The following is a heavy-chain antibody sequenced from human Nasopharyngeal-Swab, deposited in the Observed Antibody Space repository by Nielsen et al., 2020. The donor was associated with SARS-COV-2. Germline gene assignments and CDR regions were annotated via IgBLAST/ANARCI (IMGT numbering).Heavy chain of an antibody. CDR2: ISSSSSTI. CDR3: ARGSSWGRDGYYRGDY. V-gene: IGHV3-48*04. D-gene: IGHD5-24*01. J-gene: IGHJ4*02. Sequence: WIRQPPGKGLEWVSYISSSSSTIYYADSVKGRFTISRDNTKNSLYLQMNSLRAEDTAVYYCARGSSWGRDGYYRGDYWGQGTLVTVSS.